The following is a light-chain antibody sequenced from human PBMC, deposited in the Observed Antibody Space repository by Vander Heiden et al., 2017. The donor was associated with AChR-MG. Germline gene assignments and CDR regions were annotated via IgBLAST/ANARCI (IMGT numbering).Light chain of an antibody. CDR3: QQRSNWPLIT. CDR1: QSVSSY. V-gene: IGKV3-11*01. Sequence: EIVLTQSPATLSLSPGESATLSCSASQSVSSYLAWYQQKPGQAPRLLIYDASNRATGIPARFSGSGSGTDFTLTISSLEPEDFAVYYCQQRSNWPLITFGPGTKVDIK. CDR2: DAS. J-gene: IGKJ3*01.